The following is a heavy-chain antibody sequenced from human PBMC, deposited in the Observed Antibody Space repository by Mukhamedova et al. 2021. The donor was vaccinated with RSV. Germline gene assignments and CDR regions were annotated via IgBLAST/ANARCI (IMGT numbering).Heavy chain of an antibody. Sequence: WMSWVRQAPGKGLEWVANINPDGSDKYYVDSVKGRFTVSRDNAKNSLYLQMNSLRAEDTAVYFCARGHTTSSGIYCGQGTLVTVS. D-gene: IGHD6-6*01. CDR1: W. V-gene: IGHV3-7*05. J-gene: IGHJ4*02. CDR3: ARGHTTSSGIY. CDR2: INPDGSDK.